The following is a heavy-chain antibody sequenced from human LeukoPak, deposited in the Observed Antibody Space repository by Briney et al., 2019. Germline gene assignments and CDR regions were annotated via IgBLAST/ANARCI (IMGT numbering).Heavy chain of an antibody. Sequence: GGSLRLSCAASGFTFSSYGMHWVRQAPGKGLEWVSVIYSGGSTYYADSVKGRFTISRDNSKNTLYLQMNSLRAEDTAVYYCARTPEPDWGSYRQSYYFDYWGQGTLVTVSS. D-gene: IGHD3-16*02. V-gene: IGHV3-66*01. CDR3: ARTPEPDWGSYRQSYYFDY. J-gene: IGHJ4*02. CDR1: GFTFSSYG. CDR2: IYSGGST.